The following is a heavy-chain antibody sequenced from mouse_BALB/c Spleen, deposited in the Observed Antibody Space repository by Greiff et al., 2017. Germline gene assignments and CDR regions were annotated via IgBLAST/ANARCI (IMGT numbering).Heavy chain of an antibody. CDR1: GFNIKDYY. CDR3: ARIRYGNYRYYAMDY. V-gene: IGHV14-1*02. CDR2: IDPENGNT. Sequence: EVQLQQSGAELVRPGALVKLSCKASGFNIKDYYMHWVKQRPEQGLEWIGWIDPENGNTIYDPKFQGKASITADTSSNTAYLQLSSLTSEDTAVYYCARIRYGNYRYYAMDYWGQGTSVTVSS. D-gene: IGHD2-10*02. J-gene: IGHJ4*01.